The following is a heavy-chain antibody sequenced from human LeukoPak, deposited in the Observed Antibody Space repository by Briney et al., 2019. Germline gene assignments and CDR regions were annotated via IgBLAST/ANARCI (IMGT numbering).Heavy chain of an antibody. CDR1: GYSFTSYW. CDR3: ARQTADASDI. J-gene: IGHJ3*02. Sequence: GESLKISCKGSGYSFTSYWISWVRQMPGKGLEWMGRIDPSDSYTNYSPSFQGHVTVSADKSISTAYLQWSSLKASDTAMYYCARQTADASDIWGQGTMVTVSS. CDR2: IDPSDSYT. V-gene: IGHV5-10-1*01.